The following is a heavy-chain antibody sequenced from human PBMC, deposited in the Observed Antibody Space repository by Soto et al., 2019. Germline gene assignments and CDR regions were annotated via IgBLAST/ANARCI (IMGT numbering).Heavy chain of an antibody. CDR2: IHYSGIT. Sequence: SETLSLTCTVSGGSMKNYYWSWIRQPPGKGLEWIGYIHYSGITNYNPSLESRVTMTLDTSKTQFSLRLASVTAADTAVYYCARDSGYGGNSWWHFDDWGQGTLVTVSS. V-gene: IGHV4-59*01. D-gene: IGHD4-17*01. J-gene: IGHJ4*02. CDR1: GGSMKNYY. CDR3: ARDSGYGGNSWWHFDD.